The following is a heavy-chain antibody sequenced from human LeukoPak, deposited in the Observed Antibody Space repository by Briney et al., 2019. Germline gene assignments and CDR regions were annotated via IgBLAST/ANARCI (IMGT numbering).Heavy chain of an antibody. CDR2: IYYSGST. D-gene: IGHD3-3*01. V-gene: IGHV4-59*08. J-gene: IGHJ4*02. CDR3: AILLRFLEWLSPSFDY. Sequence: SETLSLTCAVSGGSVSGYYWTWMRQPPGKGLEWIGDIYYSGSTNYNPSPESRVTISIDTSKNQFSLKLSSVTAADTAVYYCAILLRFLEWLSPSFDYWGQGTLVTVSS. CDR1: GGSVSGYY.